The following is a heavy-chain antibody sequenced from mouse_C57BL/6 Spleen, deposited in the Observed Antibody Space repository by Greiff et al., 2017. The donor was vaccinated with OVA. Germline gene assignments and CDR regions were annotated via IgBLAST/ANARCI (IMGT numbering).Heavy chain of an antibody. Sequence: QVQLQQSGAELVRPGASVTLSCKASGYTFTDYEMHWVKQTPVHGLEWIGAIDPETGGTAYNQKFKGKAILTADKSSSTAYMQLSSLTSEDSAVYYCARSGLRFYAMDYWGQGTSVTVSS. V-gene: IGHV1-15*01. J-gene: IGHJ4*01. CDR1: GYTFTDYE. D-gene: IGHD1-1*01. CDR3: ARSGLRFYAMDY. CDR2: IDPETGGT.